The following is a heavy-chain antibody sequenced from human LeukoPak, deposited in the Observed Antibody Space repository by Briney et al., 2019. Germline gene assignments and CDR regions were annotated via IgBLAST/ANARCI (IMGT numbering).Heavy chain of an antibody. CDR1: GFTFSSYG. Sequence: GGSLRLSCAASGFTFSSYGMHWVRQAPGKGLEWVAFIRYDGSNKYYADSVKGRFTISRDNSKNTLYLQMNSLRAEDTAVYYCANFGWAAAGLSNYWGQGTLVTVSS. V-gene: IGHV3-30*02. D-gene: IGHD6-13*01. CDR3: ANFGWAAAGLSNY. J-gene: IGHJ4*02. CDR2: IRYDGSNK.